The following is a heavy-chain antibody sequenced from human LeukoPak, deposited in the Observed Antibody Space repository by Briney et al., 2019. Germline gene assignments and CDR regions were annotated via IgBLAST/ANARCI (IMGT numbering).Heavy chain of an antibody. V-gene: IGHV3-33*01. D-gene: IGHD2-2*01. CDR2: IWYDGSNK. CDR3: ARERGEDCSSTSCYLDAFDI. CDR1: GFTFSSYG. J-gene: IGHJ3*02. Sequence: GGSLRLSCAASGFTFSSYGMHWVRQAPGKGLEWVAVIWYDGSNKYYADSVKGRFTISRDNSKNTLYLQMNSLRAEDTAVYYCARERGEDCSSTSCYLDAFDIWGQGTMVTVSS.